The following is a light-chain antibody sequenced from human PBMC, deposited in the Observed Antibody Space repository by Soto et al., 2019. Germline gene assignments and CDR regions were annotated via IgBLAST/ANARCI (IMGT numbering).Light chain of an antibody. CDR2: GAS. V-gene: IGKV3-20*01. CDR1: QSVSSSY. Sequence: EIVLTQSPGTLSLSPGERATLSCRASQSVSSSYLAWYQQKPGQAPRLLIYGASSRATGIPDRFSGSGSGTDFTLTISRLEPEDFAVYYCQQGRTFGQGTKVDIK. CDR3: QQGRT. J-gene: IGKJ1*01.